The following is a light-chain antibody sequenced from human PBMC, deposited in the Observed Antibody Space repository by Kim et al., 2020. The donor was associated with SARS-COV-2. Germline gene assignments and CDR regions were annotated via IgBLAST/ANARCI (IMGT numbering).Light chain of an antibody. Sequence: PGQRATHCGRDSGSVSHGCLAWYQQDPGHTPRLLIYDAASRATGIPDRFSGSGSGTDFTLTISRLGPEDFAVYYCQQYDSSPRTFGQGTKVDIK. CDR3: QQYDSSPRT. J-gene: IGKJ1*01. CDR2: DAA. V-gene: IGKV3-20*01. CDR1: GSVSHGC.